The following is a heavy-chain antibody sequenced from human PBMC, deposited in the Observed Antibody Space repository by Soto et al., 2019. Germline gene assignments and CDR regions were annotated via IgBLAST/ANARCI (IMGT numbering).Heavy chain of an antibody. Sequence: SETLSLTCTVSGGSISSADYYWSWIRQPPGKGLEWIGYIYYSGSTYYNPSLKSRVTIPLDTSKNQFSLKLSSVTAADTAVYYCATAVYCRSASCSNWFDPWGQGTLVTVSS. J-gene: IGHJ5*02. D-gene: IGHD2-2*01. CDR3: ATAVYCRSASCSNWFDP. CDR2: IYYSGST. CDR1: GGSISSADYY. V-gene: IGHV4-30-4*01.